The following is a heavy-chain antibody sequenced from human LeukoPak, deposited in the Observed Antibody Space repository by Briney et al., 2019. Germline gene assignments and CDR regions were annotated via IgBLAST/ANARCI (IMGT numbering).Heavy chain of an antibody. CDR2: IYYSGST. Sequence: SETLSLTCTVSGGSISSYYWSWIRQPPGKGLEWIGYIYYSGSTNYNPSLKSRVTISVDTSKNQFSLKLSSVTAADTAVYYCARPSGYSSSPAGWFDPWGQGTLVTVSS. CDR3: ARPSGYSSSPAGWFDP. D-gene: IGHD6-13*01. V-gene: IGHV4-59*01. CDR1: GGSISSYY. J-gene: IGHJ5*02.